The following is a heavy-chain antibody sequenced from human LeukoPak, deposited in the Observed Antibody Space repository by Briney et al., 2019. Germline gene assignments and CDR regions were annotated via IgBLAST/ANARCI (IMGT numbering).Heavy chain of an antibody. CDR2: IYSGGST. J-gene: IGHJ4*02. D-gene: IGHD6-13*01. CDR3: ARDAAAQQLVHYFDY. Sequence: PGGSLRLSCAASGFSVSSNYMSWVRQAPGKGLEWVSLIYSGGSTYYADSVRGRFTISRDSSKNTLYLQMNSLRPEDTAVYYCARDAAAQQLVHYFDYWGQGSLVTVSS. V-gene: IGHV3-53*01. CDR1: GFSVSSNY.